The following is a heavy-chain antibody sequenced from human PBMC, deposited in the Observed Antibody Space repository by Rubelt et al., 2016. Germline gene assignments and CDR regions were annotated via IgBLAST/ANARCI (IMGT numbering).Heavy chain of an antibody. V-gene: IGHV4-39*01. CDR3: ACRGGNETDY. CDR2: VFHFGRA. Sequence: QLYLQASGPRVVKPSETLSLICTVSGDSISSGSYYWGWIRQSPEKGLAWIGNVFHFGRAYYNPSLKSRVTIFIDTSKNQFSLKLNLMTAADTSVYFCACRGGNETDYWGQGTLVSVSS. CDR1: GDSISSGSYY. D-gene: IGHD5-12*01. J-gene: IGHJ4*02.